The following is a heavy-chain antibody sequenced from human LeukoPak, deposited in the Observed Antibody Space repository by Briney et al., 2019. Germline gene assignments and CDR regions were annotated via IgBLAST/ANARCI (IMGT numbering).Heavy chain of an antibody. CDR3: ARDWELNFDY. CDR1: GFTFSSYA. CDR2: ISGSGGST. J-gene: IGHJ4*02. V-gene: IGHV3-23*01. D-gene: IGHD1-26*01. Sequence: PGGSLRLSCAASGFTFSSYAMSWVRQAPGKGLEWVSAISGSGGSTYYADPVKGRFTISRDNSKNTLYLQMNSLRAEDTAVYYCARDWELNFDYWGQGTLVTVSS.